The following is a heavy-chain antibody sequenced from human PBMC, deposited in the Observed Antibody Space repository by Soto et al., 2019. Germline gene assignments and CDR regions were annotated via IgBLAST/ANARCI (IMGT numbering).Heavy chain of an antibody. V-gene: IGHV3-30*18. CDR3: AKGGRQWLVTSDFNY. J-gene: IGHJ4*02. Sequence: VQLVESGGGVVQPGRSLRLSCAASGFTFSDYAMHWVRQAPGKGLEWVAVVSHDGRNTHYADSVKGRFTISRDSSKNTVSLEMSSLRAEDAAVYYCAKGGRQWLVTSDFNYWGQGALVTVSS. CDR1: GFTFSDYA. D-gene: IGHD6-19*01. CDR2: VSHDGRNT.